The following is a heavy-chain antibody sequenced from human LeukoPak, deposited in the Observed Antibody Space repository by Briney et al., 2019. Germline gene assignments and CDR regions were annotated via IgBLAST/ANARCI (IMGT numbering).Heavy chain of an antibody. D-gene: IGHD3-10*01. CDR1: GGTFSSYA. CDR3: ASTPRGLDAFDI. Sequence: ASVKVFCKASGGTFSSYAISWVRQAPGQGLEWMGRIIPILGIADYAQKFQGRVTITADKSTSTAYMELSSLRSEDTAVYYCASTPRGLDAFDIWGQGTMVTVSS. V-gene: IGHV1-69*04. J-gene: IGHJ3*02. CDR2: IIPILGIA.